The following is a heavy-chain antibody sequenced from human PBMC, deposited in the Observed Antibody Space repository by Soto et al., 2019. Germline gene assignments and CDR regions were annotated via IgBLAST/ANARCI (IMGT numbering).Heavy chain of an antibody. V-gene: IGHV5-51*01. CDR3: ASGDCSASICDPWFDA. CDR2: IYPGDSDA. CDR1: GYTFTTFW. J-gene: IGHJ5*01. Sequence: PGESLKISCTGFGYTFTTFWIGWVRQMPGEGLEWIGIIYPGDSDARYSPSFQGQVTISADKSITTAYLQWSSLKASDTAMYYCASGDCSASICDPWFDAWGQGTMVTVSS. D-gene: IGHD2-15*01.